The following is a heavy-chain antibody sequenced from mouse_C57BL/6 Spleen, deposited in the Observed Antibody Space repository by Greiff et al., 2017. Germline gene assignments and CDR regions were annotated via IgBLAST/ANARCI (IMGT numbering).Heavy chain of an antibody. CDR3: ARCNSNYVGAMDY. V-gene: IGHV1-69*01. D-gene: IGHD2-5*01. Sequence: VQLQQPGAELVMPGASVKLSCKASGYTFTSYWMHWVKQRPGQGLEWIGEIDPSDSYTNSNQKFKGKSTLTVDKSSSTAYMPLSSLTSEDSAVYYCARCNSNYVGAMDYWGQGTAVTVSS. CDR2: IDPSDSYT. J-gene: IGHJ4*01. CDR1: GYTFTSYW.